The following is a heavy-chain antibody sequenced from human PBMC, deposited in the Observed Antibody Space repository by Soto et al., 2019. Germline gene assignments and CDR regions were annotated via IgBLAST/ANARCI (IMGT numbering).Heavy chain of an antibody. CDR3: ARHTVVLVAPWNYYYGMDV. Sequence: PGGSLRLSCVASGFTFSSYAMHWVRQAPGKGLEWVAVISYDGSNKYYADSVKGRFTISRDNSKNTLYLQMNSLRAEDTAVYYCARHTVVLVAPWNYYYGMDVWGQGTTVTVSS. CDR1: GFTFSSYA. V-gene: IGHV3-30-3*01. D-gene: IGHD2-15*01. CDR2: ISYDGSNK. J-gene: IGHJ6*02.